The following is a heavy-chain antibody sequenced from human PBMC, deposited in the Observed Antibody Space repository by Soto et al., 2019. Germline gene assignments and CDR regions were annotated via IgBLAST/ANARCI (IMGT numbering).Heavy chain of an antibody. D-gene: IGHD1-26*01. CDR1: GYRFISYW. Sequence: GESLKISCKGFGYRFISYWISWVRQMPGKGLEWMGRIDPSDSYTTYSPSFQGHVTISIDKSTSTAYLQLRSLEASDNAKYYCVRHGNGTPYYFEYWGQGILVTVSS. CDR2: IDPSDSYT. CDR3: VRHGNGTPYYFEY. V-gene: IGHV5-10-1*01. J-gene: IGHJ4*02.